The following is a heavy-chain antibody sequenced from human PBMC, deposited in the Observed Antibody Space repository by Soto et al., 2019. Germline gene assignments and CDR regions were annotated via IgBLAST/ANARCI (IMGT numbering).Heavy chain of an antibody. J-gene: IGHJ5*02. D-gene: IGHD3-22*01. Sequence: GGSLRLSCAASGFTFSSYGMHWVRQAPGKGLEWVAVIWYDGSNKYYADSVKGRFTISRDNSKNTLYLQMNSLRAEDTAVYYCARYAEDYYDSSGDSNWFDPWGQGTLVTVSS. CDR2: IWYDGSNK. CDR3: ARYAEDYYDSSGDSNWFDP. V-gene: IGHV3-33*01. CDR1: GFTFSSYG.